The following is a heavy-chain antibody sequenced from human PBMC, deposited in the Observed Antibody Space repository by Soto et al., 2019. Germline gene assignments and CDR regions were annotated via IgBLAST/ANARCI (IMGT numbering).Heavy chain of an antibody. CDR1: GGSFDTYY. Sequence: SETLSLTCVVSGGSFDTYYWNWIRQSPGKGLEWIGESNHRGSNNYSPSLKSRGTISLDTSKNQFSLKLTSVTAADTAVYYCARGGSSDWQVALDMWGQGTMVTVSS. V-gene: IGHV4-34*01. J-gene: IGHJ3*02. CDR3: ARGGSSDWQVALDM. CDR2: SNHRGSN. D-gene: IGHD6-19*01.